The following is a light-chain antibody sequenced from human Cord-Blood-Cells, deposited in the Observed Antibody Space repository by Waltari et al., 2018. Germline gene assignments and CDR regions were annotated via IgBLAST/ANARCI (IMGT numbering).Light chain of an antibody. J-gene: IGLJ1*01. Sequence: QSDLTQPASVSGSPGQSITISCTGTSSDVGGYNYVSWYQQHPGKAPKLMIYDVSKRPSGVSNRFSGSKSGNTASLTISGLQAEDEADYYCSSYTSSSTEVFGTGTKVTVL. CDR2: DVS. CDR3: SSYTSSSTEV. V-gene: IGLV2-14*01. CDR1: SSDVGGYNY.